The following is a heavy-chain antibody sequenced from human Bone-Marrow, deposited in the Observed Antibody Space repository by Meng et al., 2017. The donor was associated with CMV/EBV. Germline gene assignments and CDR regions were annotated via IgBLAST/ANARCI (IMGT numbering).Heavy chain of an antibody. CDR3: AKVAGRVY. V-gene: IGHV3-30*02. CDR1: GFTFSSYV. D-gene: IGHD2-15*01. CDR2: IRYDGSNK. Sequence: VPLVGAGGGVVLLGGSLGLACAASGFTFSSYVRHWVRQAPGKGLEWVAFIRYDGSNKYYADSVKGRFTSSRDNSKNTLYLQMNSLRAEDTAVYYCAKVAGRVYWGQGTLVTVSS. J-gene: IGHJ4*02.